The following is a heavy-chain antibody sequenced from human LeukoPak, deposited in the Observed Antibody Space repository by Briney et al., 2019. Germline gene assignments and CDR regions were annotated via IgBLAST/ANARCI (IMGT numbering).Heavy chain of an antibody. D-gene: IGHD4-11*01. Sequence: SETLSLTCTVSGGSISSGGYYWSWIHQHPGKGLEWIGYIYYSGSTYYNPSLKSRVTISVDTSKNQFSLKLSSVTAADTAVYYCARYRESNYVPNFDYWGQGTLVTVSS. CDR2: IYYSGST. J-gene: IGHJ4*02. CDR1: GGSISSGGYY. CDR3: ARYRESNYVPNFDY. V-gene: IGHV4-31*03.